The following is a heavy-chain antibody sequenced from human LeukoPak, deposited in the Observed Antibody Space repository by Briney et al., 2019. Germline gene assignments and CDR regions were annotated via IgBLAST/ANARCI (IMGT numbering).Heavy chain of an antibody. J-gene: IGHJ1*01. D-gene: IGHD6-19*01. CDR2: IFNNGGST. V-gene: IGHV3-64D*06. Sequence: AGSLRLSCSASGFTFSNSARYWVRQAPGKGLEDASAIFNNGGSTYYADSLKGRFTISRDNSKNTLYLQMSSLRAEDTAVYYCVKGSGWRPYAAEYFQHWGQGALVTDSS. CDR3: VKGSGWRPYAAEYFQH. CDR1: GFTFSNSA.